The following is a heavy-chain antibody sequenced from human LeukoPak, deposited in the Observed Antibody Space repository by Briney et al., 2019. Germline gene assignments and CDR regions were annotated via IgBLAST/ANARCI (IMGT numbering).Heavy chain of an antibody. CDR3: ATRRGES. J-gene: IGHJ5*02. CDR2: IQQDGSKI. V-gene: IGHV3-7*01. Sequence: PGGSLRLSCAASGFTFSNYWMSWVRRAPGKGLEWVANIQQDGSKIYYVDSVKGRFTISRDNAKNSVYLQMNSLRAEDTAMYYCATRRGESWGQGTLVTVSS. CDR1: GFTFSNYW. D-gene: IGHD3-16*01.